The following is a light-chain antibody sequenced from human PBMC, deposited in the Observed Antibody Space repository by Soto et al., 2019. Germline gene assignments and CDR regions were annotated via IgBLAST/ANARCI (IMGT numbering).Light chain of an antibody. CDR3: QQYGSSPRT. J-gene: IGKJ1*01. CDR2: GAS. V-gene: IGKV3-20*01. Sequence: EIVLTQSQGTRPLSQGERATPSCRASKRVSSSYLAWYQQKPGQAPRLLIYGASSRATGIPDRFSGSGSGTDFTLTISRLEPEDFAVYYCQQYGSSPRTFGQGTKVEIK. CDR1: KRVSSSY.